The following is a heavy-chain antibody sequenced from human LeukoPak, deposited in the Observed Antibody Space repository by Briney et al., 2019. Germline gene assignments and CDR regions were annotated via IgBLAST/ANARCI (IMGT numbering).Heavy chain of an antibody. J-gene: IGHJ6*03. CDR1: GFTFRSYW. Sequence: PGGSLRLSCAASGFTFRSYWMHWVRQAPGKGLVWVSRINSDGSSTSYADSVNGRFTISRDNAKNTLYLQMNSLRAGDTAVYYCARVHIAARNPYMDVCGKGTTVTVSS. V-gene: IGHV3-74*01. CDR2: INSDGSST. D-gene: IGHD6-6*01. CDR3: ARVHIAARNPYMDV.